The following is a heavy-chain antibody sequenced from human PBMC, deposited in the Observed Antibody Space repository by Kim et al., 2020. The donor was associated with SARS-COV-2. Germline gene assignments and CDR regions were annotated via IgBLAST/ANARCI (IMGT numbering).Heavy chain of an antibody. Sequence: GGSLRLSCEASGFTFRNYEMNWVRQAPGKGLEWVSYISSSGSTIYNADSVKGRFTISRDNANNSLYLQMNSLRAEDTAVYYCPTLAGSYRSDAFDIWGQG. CDR1: GFTFRNYE. CDR3: PTLAGSYRSDAFDI. V-gene: IGHV3-48*03. D-gene: IGHD1-26*01. CDR2: ISSSGSTI. J-gene: IGHJ3*02.